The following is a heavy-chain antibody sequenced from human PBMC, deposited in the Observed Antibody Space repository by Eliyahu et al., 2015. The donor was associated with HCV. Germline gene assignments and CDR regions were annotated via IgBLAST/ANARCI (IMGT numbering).Heavy chain of an antibody. CDR3: ARPHSGRWSNVDY. CDR1: GXSXSSSSYY. V-gene: IGHV4-39*07. Sequence: QLQLQESGPGLVKPSETLSLTCTVSGXSXSSSSYYWGWIRQPPGKGLEWIGSIYYSGSTYYNPSLKSRVTISVDTSKNQFSLKLSSVTAADTAVYYCARPHSGRWSNVDYWGQGTLVTVSS. D-gene: IGHD5-12*01. CDR2: IYYSGST. J-gene: IGHJ4*02.